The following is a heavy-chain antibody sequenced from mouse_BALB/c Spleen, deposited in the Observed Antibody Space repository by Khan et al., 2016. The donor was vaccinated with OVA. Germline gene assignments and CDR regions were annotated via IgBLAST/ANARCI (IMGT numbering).Heavy chain of an antibody. CDR1: GFSLTNYG. J-gene: IGHJ4*01. V-gene: IGHV2-6-1*01. Sequence: QVQLQQSGPGLVAPSQSLSITCTISGFSLTNYGVHWVRQPPGKGLEWLVLMWSDGSTTYNSALKSRLTISKDNSKSQVFLKMNSLQTDDTAMDFCARQPYYHYNVMDYWGQGTSVTVSS. D-gene: IGHD2-10*01. CDR3: ARQPYYHYNVMDY. CDR2: MWSDGST.